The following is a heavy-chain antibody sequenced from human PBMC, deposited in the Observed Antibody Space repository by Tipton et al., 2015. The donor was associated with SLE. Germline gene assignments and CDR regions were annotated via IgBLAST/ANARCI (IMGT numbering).Heavy chain of an antibody. Sequence: TLSLTCTVSGGSISSDYWTWIRQPPGKGLEWIGSIFYTGSTTYNPSLKSRLTMSVDTPKNQFSLKLTSVTAADTAVYYCARHRLDYDYVWGSYRYFDYWGQGILVTVSS. J-gene: IGHJ4*02. D-gene: IGHD3-16*02. V-gene: IGHV4-59*01. CDR1: GGSISSDY. CDR3: ARHRLDYDYVWGSYRYFDY. CDR2: IFYTGST.